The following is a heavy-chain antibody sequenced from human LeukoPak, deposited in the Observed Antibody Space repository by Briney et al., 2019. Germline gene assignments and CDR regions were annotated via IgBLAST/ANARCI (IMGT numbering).Heavy chain of an antibody. Sequence: GGSLRLSCAASGFTFSSYAMSWVRQAPGKGLEWVSAISGSGGSTYCADSVKGRFTISRDNSKNTLYLQMNSLRAEDTAVYYCAKETVVVPAAIGDYWGQGTLVTVSS. J-gene: IGHJ4*02. D-gene: IGHD2-2*01. CDR3: AKETVVVPAAIGDY. V-gene: IGHV3-23*01. CDR1: GFTFSSYA. CDR2: ISGSGGST.